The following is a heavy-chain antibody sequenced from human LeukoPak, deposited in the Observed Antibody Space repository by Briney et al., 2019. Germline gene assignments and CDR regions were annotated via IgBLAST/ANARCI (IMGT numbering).Heavy chain of an antibody. D-gene: IGHD2-15*01. Sequence: GGSLRLSCAASGFTFDDYSMSWVRQAPGKGLEWVSGINWNGGSTGYADSVKGRFTISRDNAKNSLYLQMNSLRAEDTALYYCARELGCSGGSCYSPYFDYWGQGTLVTVSS. CDR1: GFTFDDYS. V-gene: IGHV3-20*04. J-gene: IGHJ4*02. CDR3: ARELGCSGGSCYSPYFDY. CDR2: INWNGGST.